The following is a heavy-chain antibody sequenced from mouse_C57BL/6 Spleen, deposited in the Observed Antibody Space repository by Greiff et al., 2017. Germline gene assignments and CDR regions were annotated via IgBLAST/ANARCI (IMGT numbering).Heavy chain of an antibody. CDR2: IYPGSGNT. J-gene: IGHJ4*01. Sequence: QVQLQQSGPELVKPGASVKISCKASGYSFTSYYIHWVKQRPGQGLEWIGWIYPGSGNTKYNEKFKGKATLTADTSSSTAYMPLSSLTSEDSAVYYCARWGTYYAMDYWGQGTSVTVSS. CDR3: ARWGTYYAMDY. CDR1: GYSFTSYY. V-gene: IGHV1-66*01. D-gene: IGHD3-1*01.